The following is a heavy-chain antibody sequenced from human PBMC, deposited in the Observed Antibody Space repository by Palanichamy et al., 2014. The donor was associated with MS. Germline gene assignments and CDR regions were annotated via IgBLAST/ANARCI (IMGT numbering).Heavy chain of an antibody. CDR2: IYSGGST. J-gene: IGHJ4*02. CDR1: GFTVSSNY. Sequence: EVQLVESGGGLIQPGGSLRLSCAASGFTVSSNYMSWVRQAPGKGLEWVSVIYSGGSTYYTDSVKGRFTISRDNSKNTLYLQMNSLRAEDTAVYYCARDLLGTVTEDYWGQGTLVTVSS. V-gene: IGHV3-53*01. D-gene: IGHD4-17*01. CDR3: ARDLLGTVTEDY.